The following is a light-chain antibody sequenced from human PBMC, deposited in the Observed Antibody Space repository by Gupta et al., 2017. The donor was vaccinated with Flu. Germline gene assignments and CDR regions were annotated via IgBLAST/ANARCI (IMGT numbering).Light chain of an antibody. CDR3: QSYDSSLSGFWV. Sequence: TISCTGSSYKVGAPEEINWYQQRPGTAPNLLVYGDSNRPSGGPDRFSGSKSGTSASLAITGLQAEDEADYYCQSYDSSLSGFWVFGGGTKLTVL. V-gene: IGLV1-40*01. CDR1: SYKVGAPEE. J-gene: IGLJ3*02. CDR2: GDS.